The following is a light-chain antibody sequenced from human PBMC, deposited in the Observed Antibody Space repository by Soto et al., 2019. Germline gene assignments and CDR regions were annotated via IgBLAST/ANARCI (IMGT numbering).Light chain of an antibody. CDR1: QSISTS. V-gene: IGKV1-39*01. J-gene: IGKJ4*01. CDR3: QQSYSAPS. Sequence: DIQMTQSPSSLSASVGDRVSITCRASQSISTSLNWYQQKPGKAPKLLIYGVSILQSGVASRFSGSGSGTDFTLTISSLQPEDFATYYCQQSYSAPSFGGGTKVEIK. CDR2: GVS.